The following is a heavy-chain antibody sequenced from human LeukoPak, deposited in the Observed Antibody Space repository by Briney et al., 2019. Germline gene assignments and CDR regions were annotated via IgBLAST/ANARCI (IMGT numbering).Heavy chain of an antibody. Sequence: GGSLRLSCAASGFTFCSYVIHSVRHAPGKGLEWVGFLGYDGSNQSYADSLKARLPISRHNSKNTLYLQINSLRAEHTAVYYCANSFSSRPLWGQGTLVSVSS. CDR1: GFTFCSYV. D-gene: IGHD6-19*01. CDR3: ANSFSSRPL. J-gene: IGHJ4*02. V-gene: IGHV3-30*02. CDR2: LGYDGSNQ.